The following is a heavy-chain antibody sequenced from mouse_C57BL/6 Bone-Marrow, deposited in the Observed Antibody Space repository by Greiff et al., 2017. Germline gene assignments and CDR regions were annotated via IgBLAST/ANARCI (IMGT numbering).Heavy chain of an antibody. CDR1: GYAFSSYW. V-gene: IGHV1-80*01. CDR2: IYPGDGDT. D-gene: IGHD1-1*01. CDR3: ARGDGSSYDYFDY. Sequence: VQLQQSGAELVKPGASVKISCKASGYAFSSYWMNWVKQRPGKGLEWIGQIYPGDGDTNYNGKFKGKATLTADKSSSPAYMQLSSLTSEDSAVYFCARGDGSSYDYFDYWGQGTTLTVSS. J-gene: IGHJ2*01.